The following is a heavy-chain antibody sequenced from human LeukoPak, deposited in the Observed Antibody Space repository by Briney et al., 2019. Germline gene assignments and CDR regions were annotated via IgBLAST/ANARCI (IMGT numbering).Heavy chain of an antibody. CDR2: ISSSGSTI. CDR1: GFTFSSYE. V-gene: IGHV3-48*03. CDR3: ARDSSGWYHWFDP. Sequence: GGSLRLSCAASGFTFSSYEMNWVRQAPGKGLEWVSYISSSGSTIYYADSVKGRFTISRDNAKNSLYLQMNSLRVEDTAVYYCARDSSGWYHWFDPWGQGTLVTVSS. J-gene: IGHJ5*02. D-gene: IGHD6-13*01.